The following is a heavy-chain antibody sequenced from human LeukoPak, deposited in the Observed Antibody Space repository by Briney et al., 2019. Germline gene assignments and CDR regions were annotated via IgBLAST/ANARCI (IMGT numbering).Heavy chain of an antibody. V-gene: IGHV4-34*01. D-gene: IGHD1-1*01. Sequence: SETLSLTCAVYGGSFSGYYWSWIRQPPGKGLEWIGEINHSGSTNYNPSLKSRVTISVDTSKNQFSLKLSSVTAADTAVYYCARGLRPLQLDLRDQYFDYWGQGTLVTVSS. CDR3: ARGLRPLQLDLRDQYFDY. J-gene: IGHJ4*02. CDR2: INHSGST. CDR1: GGSFSGYY.